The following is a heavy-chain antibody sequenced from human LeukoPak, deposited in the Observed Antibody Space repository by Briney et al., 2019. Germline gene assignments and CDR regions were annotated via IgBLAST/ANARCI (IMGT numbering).Heavy chain of an antibody. V-gene: IGHV4-4*07. CDR1: GGSISSYY. CDR3: ARDIIPSGSYYYYYHMDV. CDR2: IYTSGST. Sequence: SETLSLTCTVSGGSISSYYWSWIRQPAGKGLEWIGRIYTSGSTNYNPSLKSRVTMSVDTSKNQFSLKLSSVTAADTAVYYCARDIIPSGSYYYYYHMDVWGKGTTVTVSS. D-gene: IGHD1-26*01. J-gene: IGHJ6*03.